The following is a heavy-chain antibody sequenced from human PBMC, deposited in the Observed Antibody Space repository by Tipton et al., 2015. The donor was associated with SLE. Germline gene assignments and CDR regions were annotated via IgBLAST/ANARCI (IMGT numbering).Heavy chain of an antibody. CDR1: GFTVSSNY. CDR2: VYYTGNT. D-gene: IGHD3-3*01. V-gene: IGHV4-4*02. CDR3: ARHGRIYDFWTSLDV. Sequence: SLRLSCEVFGFTVSSNYMSWVRQAPGKGLEWVGTVYYTGNTHYNPSLMGRVTISVETSKNQFSLNVISVTAADTAVYYCARHGRIYDFWTSLDVWGQGTTVTVSS. J-gene: IGHJ6*02.